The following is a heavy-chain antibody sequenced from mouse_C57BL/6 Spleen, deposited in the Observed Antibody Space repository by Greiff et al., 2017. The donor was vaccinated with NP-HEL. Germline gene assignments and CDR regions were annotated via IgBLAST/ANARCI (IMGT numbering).Heavy chain of an antibody. V-gene: IGHV1-55*01. CDR1: GYTFTSYW. Sequence: QVQLQQPGAELVKPGASVKMSCKASGYTFTSYWITWVKQRPGQGLEWIGDIYPGSGSTNYNEKFKSKATLTADTSSSTAYMQLSSLTSEDSAVYYCARDYGSSPYYFDYWGQGTTLTVSS. CDR3: ARDYGSSPYYFDY. J-gene: IGHJ2*01. D-gene: IGHD1-1*01. CDR2: IYPGSGST.